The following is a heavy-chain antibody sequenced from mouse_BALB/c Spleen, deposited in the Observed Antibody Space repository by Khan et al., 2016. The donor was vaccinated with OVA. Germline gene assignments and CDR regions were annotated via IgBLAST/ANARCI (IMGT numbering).Heavy chain of an antibody. V-gene: IGHV5-6*01. CDR1: GFTFSTYG. CDR3: ARRAYYYDSEGFAY. Sequence: EVELVESGGDSVKPEGSLKLSCAASGFTFSTYGMSWVRQTPDKRLEWVATISSGGSYTYYPDSVQGRFTISRDNAKNTLYLQMSSLKSEDTAMFYCARRAYYYDSEGFAYWGQGTLVTVSA. CDR2: ISSGGSYT. D-gene: IGHD1-1*01. J-gene: IGHJ3*01.